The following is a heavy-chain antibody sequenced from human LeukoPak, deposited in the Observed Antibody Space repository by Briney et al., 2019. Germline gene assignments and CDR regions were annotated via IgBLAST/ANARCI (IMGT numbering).Heavy chain of an antibody. Sequence: SETLSLTCTVSGDSFSSVDYYWGWIRQPPGKGLEWIGNIYYSGSTYYNPSLKSRVTISLDTSKNQFSLKLSSVTAADTAVYYCARAEYSYGYHDAFDIWGQGTMVTVSS. CDR2: IYYSGST. J-gene: IGHJ3*02. D-gene: IGHD5-18*01. V-gene: IGHV4-39*07. CDR1: GDSFSSVDYY. CDR3: ARAEYSYGYHDAFDI.